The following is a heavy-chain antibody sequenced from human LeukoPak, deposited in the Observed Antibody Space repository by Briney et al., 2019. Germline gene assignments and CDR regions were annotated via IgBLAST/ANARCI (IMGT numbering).Heavy chain of an antibody. J-gene: IGHJ4*02. CDR1: GFTFSSYG. V-gene: IGHV3-30*18. CDR3: AKDLPRLWFGLSTGSVLDY. CDR2: ISYDGSNK. D-gene: IGHD3-10*01. Sequence: GRSLRLSCAASGFTFSSYGMHWVRQAPGKGLEWVAVISYDGSNKYYADSVKGRFTISRDNSKNTLYLQMNSLRAEDTAVYYCAKDLPRLWFGLSTGSVLDYWGQGTLVTASS.